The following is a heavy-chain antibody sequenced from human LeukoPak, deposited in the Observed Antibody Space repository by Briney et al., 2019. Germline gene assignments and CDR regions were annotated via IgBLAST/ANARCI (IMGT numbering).Heavy chain of an antibody. V-gene: IGHV3-7*01. CDR3: AREPYSRGRWWYFDY. CDR1: GFTFSSYW. D-gene: IGHD6-13*01. J-gene: IGHJ4*02. Sequence: GGSPRLSCAASGFTFSSYWMSWVRQAPGKGLEWVANIKQDGSEKYYVDSVKGRFTISRDNAKNSLYLQMNSLRAEDTAVYYCAREPYSRGRWWYFDYWGQGTLVTVSS. CDR2: IKQDGSEK.